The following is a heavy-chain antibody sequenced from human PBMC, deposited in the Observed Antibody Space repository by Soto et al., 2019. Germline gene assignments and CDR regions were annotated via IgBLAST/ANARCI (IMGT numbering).Heavy chain of an antibody. Sequence: SQTLSLTCAISGDSVSTNSATWDWIRQSPSRGLEWLGRTYYRSKWYNDYAVSVKGRITINPDTSNNQLSLQLNSVTPDDTAVYYCARRNFCISTSCYGNWFDPWGQGTLVTVSS. V-gene: IGHV6-1*01. CDR1: GDSVSTNSAT. CDR3: ARRNFCISTSCYGNWFDP. CDR2: TYYRSKWYN. D-gene: IGHD2-2*01. J-gene: IGHJ5*02.